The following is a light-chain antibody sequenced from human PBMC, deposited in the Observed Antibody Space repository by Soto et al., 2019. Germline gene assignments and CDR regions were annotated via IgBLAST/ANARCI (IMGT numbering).Light chain of an antibody. V-gene: IGKV1-5*03. CDR3: LQYNGFPLT. CDR2: KAS. J-gene: IGKJ4*01. CDR1: QSISIW. Sequence: DIQMTQSPSTLSASVGDRVTITCRASQSISIWVAWYQQKPGNAPKLLIYKASSLESGVPSRFSGSGSGTEFTLTISTLQPDDFATYWCLQYNGFPLTFGGGTKVAIK.